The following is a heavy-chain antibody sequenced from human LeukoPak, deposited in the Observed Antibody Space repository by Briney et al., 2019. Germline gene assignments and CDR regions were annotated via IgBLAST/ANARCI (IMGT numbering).Heavy chain of an antibody. D-gene: IGHD3-3*01. CDR2: INPNSGGT. CDR3: ARTRITIFGVVFGYFHL. Sequence: GASVKVSCKASGYTFTGYYMHWVRQAPGQGLEWMGWINPNSGGTNYAQKFQGRVTMTRDTSISTAYMELSRLRSDDTAVYYCARTRITIFGVVFGYFHLWGRGTLVTVSS. V-gene: IGHV1-2*02. J-gene: IGHJ2*01. CDR1: GYTFTGYY.